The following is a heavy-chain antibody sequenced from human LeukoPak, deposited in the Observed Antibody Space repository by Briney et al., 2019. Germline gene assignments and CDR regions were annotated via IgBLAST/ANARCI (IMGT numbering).Heavy chain of an antibody. D-gene: IGHD5-12*01. CDR1: GFSFSSYT. CDR2: ISSNSNFI. CDR3: VRTYDENPLGWFDP. V-gene: IGHV3-21*01. Sequence: KAGGSLRLSCAASGFSFSSYTMNWVRQAPGKGLEWVSSISSNSNFIYYADSVKGRFTISRDNAKNSLYLQMNSLRVEDTAVYYCVRTYDENPLGWFDPWGQGTLVTVSS. J-gene: IGHJ5*02.